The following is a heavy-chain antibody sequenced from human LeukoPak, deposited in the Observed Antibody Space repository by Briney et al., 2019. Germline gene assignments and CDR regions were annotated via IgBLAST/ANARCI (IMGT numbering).Heavy chain of an antibody. Sequence: GGSLRLSCAVSGFTFSSHWMNWFRQAPGKGLEWVASVKQDGSTKYYADSVKGRFTITRDNANNSLYLQMDSLRAEDTAVYYCAKAAYCGTDCHYNFEYWGQGTLVIVSS. J-gene: IGHJ4*02. CDR2: VKQDGSTK. CDR1: GFTFSSHW. V-gene: IGHV3-7*05. D-gene: IGHD2-21*02. CDR3: AKAAYCGTDCHYNFEY.